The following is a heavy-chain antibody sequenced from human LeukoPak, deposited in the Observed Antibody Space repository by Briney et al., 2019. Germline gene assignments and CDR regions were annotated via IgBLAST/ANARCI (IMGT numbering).Heavy chain of an antibody. D-gene: IGHD2-2*01. V-gene: IGHV1-69*04. CDR3: ARMGGDYCSSTSCYSNP. Sequence: ASVKVSCKASGGTFSSYAISWVRQAPGQGLEWMGRIIPILGIANYAQKFQGRVTITADKSTSTAYMELSSLRSEDTAVYYCARMGGDYCSSTSCYSNPWGQGTLVTVPS. CDR2: IIPILGIA. J-gene: IGHJ5*02. CDR1: GGTFSSYA.